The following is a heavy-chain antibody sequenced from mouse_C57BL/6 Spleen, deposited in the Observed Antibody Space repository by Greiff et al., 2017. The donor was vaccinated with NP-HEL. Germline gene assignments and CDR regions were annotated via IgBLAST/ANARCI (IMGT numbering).Heavy chain of an antibody. CDR3: ARSYLTGFAY. D-gene: IGHD5-1*01. J-gene: IGHJ3*01. Sequence: EVQLQQSGPELVKPGASVKISCKASGYTFTDYYMNWVKQSHGKSLEWIGDINPNNGGTSYNQKFKGKATLTVDKSSSTAYMELRSLTSEESAVYYCARSYLTGFAYWGQGTLVTVSA. CDR2: INPNNGGT. V-gene: IGHV1-26*01. CDR1: GYTFTDYY.